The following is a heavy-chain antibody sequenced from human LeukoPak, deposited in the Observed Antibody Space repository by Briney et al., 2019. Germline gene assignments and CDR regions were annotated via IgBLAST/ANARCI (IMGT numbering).Heavy chain of an antibody. D-gene: IGHD1-26*01. Sequence: GGSLRLSCAAFGFRFDDYAMHWVRQAPGKGLEWVSGISWNSGSIGYADSVKGRFTISRDNAKNSLYLQMNSLRAEDTALYYCAKVSGSYAWGQGTLVTVSS. CDR3: AKVSGSYA. CDR2: ISWNSGSI. J-gene: IGHJ5*02. V-gene: IGHV3-9*01. CDR1: GFRFDDYA.